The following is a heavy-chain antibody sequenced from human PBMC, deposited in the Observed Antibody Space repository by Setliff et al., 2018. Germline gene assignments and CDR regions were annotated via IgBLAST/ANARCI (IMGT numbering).Heavy chain of an antibody. J-gene: IGHJ6*02. CDR3: ARSRPAGDYGTWDYYYYGMDV. D-gene: IGHD4-17*01. Sequence: ASVKVSCKASGYTFTSYGISWVRQAPGQGLEWMGWISAYNGNTNYAQKLQGRVTMTTDTSTSTAYMELRSLRSDDTAVYYCARSRPAGDYGTWDYYYYGMDVWGQGTTVTVSS. CDR2: ISAYNGNT. V-gene: IGHV1-18*01. CDR1: GYTFTSYG.